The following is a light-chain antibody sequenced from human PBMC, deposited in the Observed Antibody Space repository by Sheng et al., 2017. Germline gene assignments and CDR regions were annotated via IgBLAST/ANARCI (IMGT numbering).Light chain of an antibody. CDR2: NTD. V-gene: IGLV8-61*01. CDR3: GLYVGSGIWA. CDR1: SGSVSTSHS. Sequence: QTVVTQEPSFSVSPGGTVTLTCGLSSGSVSTSHSPSWFQQPPGQAPRTLIYNTDSRSSGVPDRLSGSILGDKAALTITGAQADDESDYYCGLYVGSGIWAFGGGTKLTV. J-gene: IGLJ3*02.